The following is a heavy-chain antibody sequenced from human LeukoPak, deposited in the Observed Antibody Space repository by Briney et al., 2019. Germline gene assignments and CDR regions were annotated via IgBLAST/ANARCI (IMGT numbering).Heavy chain of an antibody. D-gene: IGHD2-15*01. Sequence: GGSLRLSCAASGFTFSSYAMHWVRQAPGKGLEWVAVISYDGSNKYYAGSVKGRFTISRDNSKNTLYLQMNSLRAEDTAVYYCARDEADIVVVVAATPGGHYWGQGTLVTVSS. CDR2: ISYDGSNK. CDR1: GFTFSSYA. CDR3: ARDEADIVVVVAATPGGHY. J-gene: IGHJ4*02. V-gene: IGHV3-30-3*01.